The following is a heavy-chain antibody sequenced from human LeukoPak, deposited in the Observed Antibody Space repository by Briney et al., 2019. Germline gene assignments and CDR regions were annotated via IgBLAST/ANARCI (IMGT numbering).Heavy chain of an antibody. CDR1: GFTFSNYA. CDR3: AREGGEWELLRTFDY. J-gene: IGHJ4*02. Sequence: PGGSLRLSCAASGFTFSNYAMRWVRQAPGKGLEWVSYISSSGSTIYYADSVKGRFTISRDNAKNSLYLQMNSLRAEDTAVYYCAREGGEWELLRTFDYWGQGTLVTVSS. D-gene: IGHD1-26*01. CDR2: ISSSGSTI. V-gene: IGHV3-48*03.